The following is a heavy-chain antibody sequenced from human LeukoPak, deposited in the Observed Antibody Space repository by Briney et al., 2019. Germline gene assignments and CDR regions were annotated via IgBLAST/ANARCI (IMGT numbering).Heavy chain of an antibody. J-gene: IGHJ6*02. Sequence: GGSLRLSCAASGFTVSSNYMSWVRQAPGKGLEWVSVIYSGGSTYYADSVKGRFTISRDNCKNTLYLQMNSLRAEDTAVYYCARGQSADSSGYYLGYDYYYGMDVWGQGTTVTVSS. D-gene: IGHD3-22*01. V-gene: IGHV3-53*01. CDR3: ARGQSADSSGYYLGYDYYYGMDV. CDR1: GFTVSSNY. CDR2: IYSGGST.